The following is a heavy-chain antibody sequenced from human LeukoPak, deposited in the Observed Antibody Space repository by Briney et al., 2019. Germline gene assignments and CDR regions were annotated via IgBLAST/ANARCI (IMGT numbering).Heavy chain of an antibody. CDR3: ARAADTAMVSDY. CDR2: ISAYNGNT. Sequence: AAVKVSCKASGYTFTSYGISWVRQAPGQGLEWMGWISAYNGNTNYAQKLQGRVTMTTDTSTSTAYMELRSLRSDDTAVYYCARAADTAMVSDYWGQGTLVTVSS. CDR1: GYTFTSYG. V-gene: IGHV1-18*01. D-gene: IGHD5-18*01. J-gene: IGHJ4*02.